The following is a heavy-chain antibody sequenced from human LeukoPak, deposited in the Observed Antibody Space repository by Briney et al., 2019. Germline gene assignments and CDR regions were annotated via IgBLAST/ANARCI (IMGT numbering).Heavy chain of an antibody. CDR1: GFTFSSFD. Sequence: GGSLRLSCAASGFTFSSFDMHWVRQPTGQGLEWVSTIGTASDTYYPGSVEGRFNLSRDNAKNSLYLQMNSLTAGDTAVYYCARGPPRGKYYYMAVWGKGTTVTVSS. CDR2: IGTASDT. CDR3: ARGPPRGKYYYMAV. V-gene: IGHV3-13*01. J-gene: IGHJ6*03. D-gene: IGHD1-1*01.